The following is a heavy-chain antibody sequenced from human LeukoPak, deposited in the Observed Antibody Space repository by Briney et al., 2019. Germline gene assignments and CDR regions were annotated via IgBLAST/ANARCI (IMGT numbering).Heavy chain of an antibody. CDR1: GGTFSSYA. CDR2: IIPILGIA. J-gene: IGHJ3*02. V-gene: IGHV1-69*04. D-gene: IGHD3-3*02. Sequence: SVKVSCKASGGTFSSYAISWVRQAPGQGLEWMGRIIPILGIANYAQKFQGRVTITADKSTSTAYMELSSLRSEDTAVYYCARDGTHFTDIFDIWGQGTMVTVSS. CDR3: ARDGTHFTDIFDI.